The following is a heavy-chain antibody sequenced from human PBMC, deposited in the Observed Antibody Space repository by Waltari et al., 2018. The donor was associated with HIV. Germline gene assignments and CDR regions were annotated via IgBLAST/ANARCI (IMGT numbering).Heavy chain of an antibody. CDR1: GSTFSSYG. CDR2: ISYDGSNK. J-gene: IGHJ4*02. CDR3: AKGWTPRYFDY. D-gene: IGHD1-1*01. Sequence: QVQLVESGGGVVQPGRSLRLSCAASGSTFSSYGMHWVRQAPGKGLEWVAVISYDGSNKYYADSVKGRFTISRDNSKNTLYLQMNSLRAEDTAVYYCAKGWTPRYFDYWGQGTLVTVSS. V-gene: IGHV3-30*18.